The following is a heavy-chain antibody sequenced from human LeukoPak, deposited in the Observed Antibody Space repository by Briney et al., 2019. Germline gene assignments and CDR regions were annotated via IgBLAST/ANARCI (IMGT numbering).Heavy chain of an antibody. J-gene: IGHJ6*02. CDR2: IWSDGSSY. CDR3: ARGQPPSYYDMDV. Sequence: GGSLRLSCAASGFAFSNHGMHWVRQAPGKGLEWVAVIWSDGSSYHYVDSVKGRFTISRDNPKNTLYLQMSSLRGEDTAVYYCARGQPPSYYDMDVWGQGTTVIVSS. V-gene: IGHV3-33*01. CDR1: GFAFSNHG. D-gene: IGHD6-13*01.